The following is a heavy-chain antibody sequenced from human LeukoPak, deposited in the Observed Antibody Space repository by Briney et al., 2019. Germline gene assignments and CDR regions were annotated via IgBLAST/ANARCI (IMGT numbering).Heavy chain of an antibody. J-gene: IGHJ3*02. CDR1: GGSISSSSYY. CDR2: IYYSGST. V-gene: IGHV4-39*01. Sequence: SETLSLTCTVSGGSISSSSYYWGWIRQPPGKGLEWIGSIYYSGSTYYNPSLKSRVTISVDTSKNQFSLKLSSVIAADAAVYYCARPFRTGYSYAAGAFDIWGQGTMVTVSS. CDR3: ARPFRTGYSYAAGAFDI. D-gene: IGHD5-18*01.